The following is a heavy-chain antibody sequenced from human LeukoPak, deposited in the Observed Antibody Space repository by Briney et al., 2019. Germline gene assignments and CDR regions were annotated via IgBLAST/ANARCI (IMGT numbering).Heavy chain of an antibody. J-gene: IGHJ4*02. CDR2: ISSSGSTI. CDR1: GFTFSDYY. Sequence: KTGGSLRLSCAASGFTFSDYYMSWIRQAPGKGLEWVSYISSSGSTIYYADSVKGRFTISRDNAKNSLYLQMNSLRAEDTAVYYCARDGIQLWLSLPNFDYWGQGTLVTVSS. V-gene: IGHV3-11*04. CDR3: ARDGIQLWLSLPNFDY. D-gene: IGHD5-18*01.